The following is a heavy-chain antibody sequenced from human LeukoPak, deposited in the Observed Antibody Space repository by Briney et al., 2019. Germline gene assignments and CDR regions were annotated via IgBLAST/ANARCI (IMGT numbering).Heavy chain of an antibody. Sequence: GGSLRLSCAASGFTFSSYNMQWVRQAPGKGLEWVAGTSYDGSNKFYADSVKGRFTISRDNSQNTLFLQMNSLRPEDTAVYYCAKPRGLDYYDSSVILDYWGQGTLVTVSS. J-gene: IGHJ4*02. V-gene: IGHV3-30*18. D-gene: IGHD3-22*01. CDR2: TSYDGSNK. CDR1: GFTFSSYN. CDR3: AKPRGLDYYDSSVILDY.